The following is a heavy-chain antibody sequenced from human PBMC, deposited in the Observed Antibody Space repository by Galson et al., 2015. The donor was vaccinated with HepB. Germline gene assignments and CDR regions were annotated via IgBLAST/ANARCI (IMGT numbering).Heavy chain of an antibody. Sequence: SLRLSCAASGFTFSSYSTNWVRQAPGKGLEWVSSISSSSSTIYYADSVKGRFTISRDNAKNSLYLQMNSLRAEDTAVYYCAGLGHSSGWYDPLRGYWGQGTLVTVSS. CDR3: AGLGHSSGWYDPLRGY. V-gene: IGHV3-21*01. D-gene: IGHD6-19*01. CDR2: ISSSSSTI. J-gene: IGHJ4*02. CDR1: GFTFSSYS.